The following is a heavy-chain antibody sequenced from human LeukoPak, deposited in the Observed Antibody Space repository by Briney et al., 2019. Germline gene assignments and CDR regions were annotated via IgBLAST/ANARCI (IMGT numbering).Heavy chain of an antibody. V-gene: IGHV1-3*01. CDR1: GYTFTSYA. CDR2: INAGNGNT. J-gene: IGHJ4*02. CDR3: ASPVANSYGFDY. D-gene: IGHD5-18*01. Sequence: ASVKVSCKASGYTFTSYAMHWVRQAPGQRLEWMGWINAGNGNTKYSQNFQGRVTITRDTSASTAYMELSSLRSEDTAVYYCASPVANSYGFDYWGQGTLVTVSS.